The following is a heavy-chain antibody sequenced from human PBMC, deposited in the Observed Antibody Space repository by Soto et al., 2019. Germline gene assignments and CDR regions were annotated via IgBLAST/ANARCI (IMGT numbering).Heavy chain of an antibody. CDR1: GYTFTSYG. CDR2: ISAYNGNT. CDR3: ARDIHDYYYYYMDV. J-gene: IGHJ6*03. V-gene: IGHV1-18*01. Sequence: ASVKVSCKASGYTFTSYGISWVRQAPGQGLEWMGWISAYNGNTNYAQKLQGRVTMTTDTSTSTAYMELRSLRSDDTAVYYCARDIHDYYYYYMDVWGKGTTVTVSS. D-gene: IGHD2-21*01.